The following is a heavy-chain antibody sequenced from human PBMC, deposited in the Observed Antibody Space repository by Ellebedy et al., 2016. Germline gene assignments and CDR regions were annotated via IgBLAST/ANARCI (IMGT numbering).Heavy chain of an antibody. CDR2: IKPDGSEK. CDR1: GFTFSSYW. V-gene: IGHV3-7*01. D-gene: IGHD6-19*01. CDR3: ASPPHERAVGGSDDMDV. Sequence: GESLKISCAASGFTFSSYWMNWVRQAPGKGLEWVANIKPDGSEKYYVDSVRGRFTISRDNAKNSLYLQMNSLRVEDTAVYYCASPPHERAVGGSDDMDVWGQGTTVTVSS. J-gene: IGHJ6*02.